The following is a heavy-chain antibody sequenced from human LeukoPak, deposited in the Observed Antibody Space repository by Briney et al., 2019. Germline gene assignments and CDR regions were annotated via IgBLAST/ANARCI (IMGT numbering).Heavy chain of an antibody. CDR3: ARGGWYANY. D-gene: IGHD6-19*01. Sequence: SETLSLTCTVSGGSTSSYYWSWIRQPPGKGLEWIGNINNSGSTNYNPSLKSRVTISVDTSKNQFSLKLNSVTAADTAVYYCARGGWYANYWGQGTLVTVSS. J-gene: IGHJ4*02. V-gene: IGHV4-59*01. CDR1: GGSTSSYY. CDR2: INNSGST.